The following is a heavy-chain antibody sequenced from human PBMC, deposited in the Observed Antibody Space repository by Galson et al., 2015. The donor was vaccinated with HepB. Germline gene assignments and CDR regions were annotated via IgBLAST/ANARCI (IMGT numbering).Heavy chain of an antibody. CDR1: GYTFTGYY. CDR2: INPNSGGT. Sequence: SVKVSCKASGYTFTGYYIHWVRQAPGQGLEWMGWINPNSGGTNYAQKFQGWVTMTRDTSISTAYMELRSLRSDDTAVYYCARDPSTRIAVAATPPDYWGQGTLVTVSS. J-gene: IGHJ4*02. D-gene: IGHD6-19*01. V-gene: IGHV1-2*04. CDR3: ARDPSTRIAVAATPPDY.